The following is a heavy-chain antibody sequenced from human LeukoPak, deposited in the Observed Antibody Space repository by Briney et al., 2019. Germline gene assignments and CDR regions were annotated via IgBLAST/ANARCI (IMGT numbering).Heavy chain of an antibody. CDR3: ARRATVVTNAFDI. V-gene: IGHV4-34*09. D-gene: IGHD4-17*01. Sequence: SETLSLTCAVYGGSFSGYYWSWIRQPPGKGLEWIGYIYYSGSTYYNPSLKSRVTISVDTSKNQFSLKLSSVTAADTAVYYCARRATVVTNAFDIWGQGTMVTVSS. CDR1: GGSFSGYY. CDR2: IYYSGST. J-gene: IGHJ3*02.